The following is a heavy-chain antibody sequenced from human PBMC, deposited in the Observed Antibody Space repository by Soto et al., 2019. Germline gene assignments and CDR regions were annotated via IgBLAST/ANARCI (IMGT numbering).Heavy chain of an antibody. D-gene: IGHD3-10*01. Sequence: ASVKVSCKASGYTFTSYGISWVRQAPGQGLEWMGWISAYNGNTNYAQKLQGRVTMTTDTSTSTAYMELRSLRSDDTAVYYCARPKGLYGSDAFDIWDQGTMVTVSS. CDR3: ARPKGLYGSDAFDI. V-gene: IGHV1-18*01. J-gene: IGHJ3*02. CDR1: GYTFTSYG. CDR2: ISAYNGNT.